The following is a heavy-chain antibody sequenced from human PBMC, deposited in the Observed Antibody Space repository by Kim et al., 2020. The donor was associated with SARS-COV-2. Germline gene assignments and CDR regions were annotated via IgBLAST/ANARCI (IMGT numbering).Heavy chain of an antibody. Sequence: NHAQKFQDRVTLTTESSTSTVHMELRSLRSDDTAVYYCARVSVAGTGLDYWGQGTLVTVSS. CDR3: ARVSVAGTGLDY. V-gene: IGHV1-18*01. J-gene: IGHJ4*02.